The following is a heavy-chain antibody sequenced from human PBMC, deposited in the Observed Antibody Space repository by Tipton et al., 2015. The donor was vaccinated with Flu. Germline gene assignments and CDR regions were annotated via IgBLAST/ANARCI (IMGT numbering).Heavy chain of an antibody. D-gene: IGHD3-10*01. V-gene: IGHV3-43D*03. CDR1: GFTLDNYA. J-gene: IGHJ6*01. CDR3: AKHIGSYGSGNYHSCYYVM. Sequence: SLRLSCAASGFTLDNYAMHCVRQAPGKGLEWVSLISWDGGSTYYADSVEGRFTISRDNSKNSLYLQMNSLIAEDTALYYCAKHIGSYGSGNYHSCYYVM. CDR2: ISWDGGST.